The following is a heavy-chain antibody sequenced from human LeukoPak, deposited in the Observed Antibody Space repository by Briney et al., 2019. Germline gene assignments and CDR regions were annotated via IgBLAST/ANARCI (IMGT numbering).Heavy chain of an antibody. D-gene: IGHD5-18*01. V-gene: IGHV4-39*01. CDR1: GGSISSSSYY. Sequence: PSETLSLTCTVSGGSISSSSYYWGWIRQPPGKGLEWIGSIYYSGSTYYNQSPKSRVTISVDTSKNQFSLKLSSVTAADTAVYYCARGRYSYGFRAFDIWGQGTMVTVSS. J-gene: IGHJ3*02. CDR3: ARGRYSYGFRAFDI. CDR2: IYYSGST.